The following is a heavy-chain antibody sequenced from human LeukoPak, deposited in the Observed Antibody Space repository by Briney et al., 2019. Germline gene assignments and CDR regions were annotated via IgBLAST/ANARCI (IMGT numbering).Heavy chain of an antibody. J-gene: IGHJ4*02. Sequence: GGSLRLSCAASGFTFSSYAMSWVRQAPGKGLEWVSAISGSGGSTYYTDSVRGRFTISRDNSKNTLYLQMNSLRAEDTAVYYCARDGVGKDYVWGSYYYWGQGTLVTVSS. D-gene: IGHD3-16*01. CDR3: ARDGVGKDYVWGSYYY. CDR1: GFTFSSYA. CDR2: ISGSGGST. V-gene: IGHV3-23*01.